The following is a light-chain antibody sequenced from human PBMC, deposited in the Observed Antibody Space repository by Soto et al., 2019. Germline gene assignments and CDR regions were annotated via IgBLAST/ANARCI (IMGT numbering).Light chain of an antibody. V-gene: IGKV1-9*01. Sequence: IQLTQSPSSLSASVGDRVTITCRASQGINNYLAWYQQKPGKAPKLLIFGASTLQSGIPSRFSGSGSETDCALTISIHQPEDFATYRCHQLNSYPRCFGRATKVDIK. CDR3: HQLNSYPRC. CDR2: GAS. CDR1: QGINNY. J-gene: IGKJ3*01.